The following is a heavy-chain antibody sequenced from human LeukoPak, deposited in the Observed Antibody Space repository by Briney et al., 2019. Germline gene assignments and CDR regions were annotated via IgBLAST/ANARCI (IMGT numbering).Heavy chain of an antibody. Sequence: SGGSLRLSCAASGFSFSTTWIHWVRQAPGKGLEWVALIYSDSSRTTYADSVKGRFTISRDNAKNTVYLQMSSLRVEDTAVYFCTKDAGYASDYWGQGILVPVSS. CDR2: IYSDSSRT. V-gene: IGHV3-74*01. CDR1: GFSFSTTW. D-gene: IGHD2-15*01. CDR3: TKDAGYASDY. J-gene: IGHJ4*02.